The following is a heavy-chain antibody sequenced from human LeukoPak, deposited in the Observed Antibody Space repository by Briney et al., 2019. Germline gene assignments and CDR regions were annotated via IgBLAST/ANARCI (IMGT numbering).Heavy chain of an antibody. V-gene: IGHV3-30*18. CDR3: AKDYLGSSWSIDT. CDR1: GFTFSDYG. D-gene: IGHD6-13*01. J-gene: IGHJ5*02. Sequence: GRSLRLSCAASGFTFSDYGMHWVRQPPGKGLEWVAMISYDGKKKFYVDSVKGRFTVSRDISRNILYLQMNSLRAEDTAIYHCAKDYLGSSWSIDTWGQGTPVTVSS. CDR2: ISYDGKKK.